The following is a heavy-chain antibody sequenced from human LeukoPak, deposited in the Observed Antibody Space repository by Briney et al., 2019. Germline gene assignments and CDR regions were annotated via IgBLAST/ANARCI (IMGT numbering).Heavy chain of an antibody. CDR1: GYTFTSYD. Sequence: ASVKVSCKASGYTFTSYDINWVRQATGQGLEWMGWMNPNSGNTGYAQTFQGRVTMTRNTSISTAYMELSSLRSEDTAVYYCARGLARTSMVTRGGVRFDYWGQGTLVTVSS. CDR2: MNPNSGNT. J-gene: IGHJ4*02. CDR3: ARGLARTSMVTRGGVRFDY. V-gene: IGHV1-8*01. D-gene: IGHD5-18*01.